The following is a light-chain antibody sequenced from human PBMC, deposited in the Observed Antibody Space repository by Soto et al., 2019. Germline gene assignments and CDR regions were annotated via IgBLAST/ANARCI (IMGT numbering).Light chain of an antibody. CDR3: SSYTSSYV. CDR2: EVS. V-gene: IGLV2-14*01. CDR1: SSDVGDYNY. J-gene: IGLJ1*01. Sequence: QLVLTEPASVSGSPGQSITISCTGTSSDVGDYNYVSWYQQHPGKAPKLMIYEVSNRPSGVSNRFSGSKSGNTASLTISGLQAEDEADYYCSSYTSSYVFGTGTKVTVL.